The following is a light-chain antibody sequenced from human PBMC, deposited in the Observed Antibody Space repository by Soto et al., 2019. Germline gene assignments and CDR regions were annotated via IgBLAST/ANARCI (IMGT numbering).Light chain of an antibody. V-gene: IGLV2-8*01. CDR1: KNDIGVYDF. CDR2: EVV. CDR3: KSYAGSNTYV. Sequence: QCGLTQPPPASGSPGQSVTIWCTGTKNDIGVYDFVSWYLHHPAKVPRLIIYEVVQRPSGLPDRFSGSKSGNTASLTVSGLHAADEADYFCKSYAGSNTYVFGSGTKVTVL. J-gene: IGLJ1*01.